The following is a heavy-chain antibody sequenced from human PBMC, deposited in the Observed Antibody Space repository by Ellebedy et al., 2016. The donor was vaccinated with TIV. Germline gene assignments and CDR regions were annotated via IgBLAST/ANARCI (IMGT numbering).Heavy chain of an antibody. CDR3: ASYHSTGYHC. CDR1: GFTFSNYG. CDR2: IWDNGSNK. J-gene: IGHJ4*02. D-gene: IGHD3-22*01. Sequence: GGSLRLSXAAPGFTFSNYGMHWVRQAPGKGLEWVAVIWDNGSNKDYGDSVKGRFTISRDNSNNTLYLQMNSLRAEDTAVYYCASYHSTGYHCWGQGTLVTVSS. V-gene: IGHV3-33*01.